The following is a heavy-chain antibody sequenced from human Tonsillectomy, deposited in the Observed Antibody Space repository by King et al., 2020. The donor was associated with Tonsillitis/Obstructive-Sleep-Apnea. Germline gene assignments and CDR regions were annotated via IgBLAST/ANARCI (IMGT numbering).Heavy chain of an antibody. J-gene: IGHJ4*02. CDR1: GFTVSSNY. Sequence: VQLVESGGGLVQPGGSLRLSCAASGFTVSSNYMSWVRQAPGKGLEWVAVSYSGGSTYYADSVKGRFTISRDNSKNKLYLQRNSLRAEDTAVYYCARGGSGGPGLFDYWGQGTLVTVSS. V-gene: IGHV3-66*01. CDR3: ARGGSGGPGLFDY. CDR2: SYSGGST. D-gene: IGHD6-19*01.